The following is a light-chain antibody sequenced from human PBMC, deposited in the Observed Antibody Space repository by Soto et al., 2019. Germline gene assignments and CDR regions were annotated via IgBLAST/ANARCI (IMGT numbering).Light chain of an antibody. CDR2: GAS. J-gene: IGKJ2*01. Sequence: DIVLTQSPGTLSLSPGERATLSCRASQSVSSSYLAWYQQKPGQAPRLLSYGASSRATGIPDRFSGSGSGTDFTLTISRLETEDFAVYYCQQYGDSAYTFGQGTKLEIK. V-gene: IGKV3-20*01. CDR1: QSVSSSY. CDR3: QQYGDSAYT.